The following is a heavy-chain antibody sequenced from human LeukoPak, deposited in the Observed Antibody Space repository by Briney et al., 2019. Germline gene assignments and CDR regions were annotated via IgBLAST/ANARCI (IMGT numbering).Heavy chain of an antibody. CDR2: INHSGST. CDR1: GGSFSGYY. J-gene: IGHJ5*02. D-gene: IGHD3-16*02. Sequence: SETLSLTCAVYGGSFSGYYWSWIRQPPGKGLEWIGEINHSGSTNYNPSLKSRVTISVDTSKNQFSLKLSSVTAADTAVYYCARGSTYYYYVWGSYRYAVRNWFDPWGQGTLVTVSS. V-gene: IGHV4-34*01. CDR3: ARGSTYYYYVWGSYRYAVRNWFDP.